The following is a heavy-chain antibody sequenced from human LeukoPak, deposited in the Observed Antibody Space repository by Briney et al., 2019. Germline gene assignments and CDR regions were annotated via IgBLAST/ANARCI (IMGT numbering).Heavy chain of an antibody. CDR2: INPNSGGT. Sequence: ASVKVSCKASGYTFTGYYMHWVRQAPGQGLEWMGWINPNSGGTNYAQKFQGRVTMTRDTSISTACMELSRLRSDDTAVYYCARQNALYDAFDIWGQGTMVTVSS. CDR1: GYTFTGYY. J-gene: IGHJ3*02. CDR3: ARQNALYDAFDI. D-gene: IGHD2-2*01. V-gene: IGHV1-2*02.